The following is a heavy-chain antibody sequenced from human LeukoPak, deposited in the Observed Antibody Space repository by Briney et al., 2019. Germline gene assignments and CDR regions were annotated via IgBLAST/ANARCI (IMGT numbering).Heavy chain of an antibody. Sequence: SETLSLTCSVSGSSITNYYWSWIRQPPGNGLEWIGFIYASGGTNYNPSLKSRVTMSVDTSKTQFSLKLSSVTAADTAVYYCARHVIMSGQLVGFDPWGQGTLVTVSS. CDR2: IYASGGT. V-gene: IGHV4-4*09. CDR1: GSSITNYY. J-gene: IGHJ5*02. D-gene: IGHD6-6*01. CDR3: ARHVIMSGQLVGFDP.